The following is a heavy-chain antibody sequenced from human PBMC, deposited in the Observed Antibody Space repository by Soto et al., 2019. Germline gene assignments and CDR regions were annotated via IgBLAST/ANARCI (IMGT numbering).Heavy chain of an antibody. CDR2: IYNSGTT. Sequence: PSETLSLTCTVSGGSVSSGNYYWSWIRQPPGKGLEWIGYIYNSGTTNYNPSLKSRVTISADTSRNQFSLKVRSVTAADTAVYYCARGWDAGYWGQGTLVTVSS. CDR3: ARGWDAGY. CDR1: GGSVSSGNYY. V-gene: IGHV4-61*01. J-gene: IGHJ4*02. D-gene: IGHD6-19*01.